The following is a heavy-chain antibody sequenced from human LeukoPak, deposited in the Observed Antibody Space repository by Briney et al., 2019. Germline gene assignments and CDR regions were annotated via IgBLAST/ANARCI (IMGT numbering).Heavy chain of an antibody. CDR1: DDSISSSSYY. D-gene: IGHD1-26*01. V-gene: IGHV4-61*05. CDR2: VYYTGST. J-gene: IGHJ4*02. Sequence: PSETLSLTCTVSDDSISSSSYYWGWIRQPPGKGLEWIGCVYYTGSTSYNPSLKSRVTISVDTSKNQFSLKLTSVTAADTAVYYCARSSSSGAYWADYWGQGTLVTVSS. CDR3: ARSSSSGAYWADY.